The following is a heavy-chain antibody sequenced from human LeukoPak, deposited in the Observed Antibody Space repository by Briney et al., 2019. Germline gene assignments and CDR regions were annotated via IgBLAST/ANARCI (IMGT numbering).Heavy chain of an antibody. J-gene: IGHJ4*02. D-gene: IGHD3-3*01. Sequence: SETLSLTCTVSGGSISSHYWSWIRQPPGKGLEWIGYISYSGSTNCNPSLKSRVTISVDTSKNQFSLKLSSVTAADTAVYYCARSSTIFGVAPFDYWGQGTLVTVSS. CDR2: ISYSGST. CDR3: ARSSTIFGVAPFDY. V-gene: IGHV4-59*11. CDR1: GGSISSHY.